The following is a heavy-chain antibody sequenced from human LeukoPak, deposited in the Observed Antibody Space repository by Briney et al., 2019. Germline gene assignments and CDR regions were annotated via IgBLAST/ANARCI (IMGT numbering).Heavy chain of an antibody. D-gene: IGHD3-3*01. CDR1: GYTFTGYY. Sequence: GASVKVSCKASGYTFTGYYMHWVRQPPGQGHEWMGRVNPNSGGTNYAQKFQGRVTMTRDTSISTAYMELSRLRSDDTAVYYCAANDFWSGPDDAFDIWGQGTMVTVSS. J-gene: IGHJ3*02. CDR3: AANDFWSGPDDAFDI. V-gene: IGHV1-2*06. CDR2: VNPNSGGT.